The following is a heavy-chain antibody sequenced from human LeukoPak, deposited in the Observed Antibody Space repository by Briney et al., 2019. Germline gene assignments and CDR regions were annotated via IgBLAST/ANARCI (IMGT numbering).Heavy chain of an antibody. J-gene: IGHJ5*02. CDR2: ISSSGSTI. V-gene: IGHV3-11*01. Sequence: PGGSLRLSCAASGFTFSDYYMSWIRQAPGKGLEWVSYISSSGSTIYYADSVKGRFTISRDNAKNSLYLQMNSLRAEGTAVYYCATASTVPAATFDPWGQGTLVTVSS. D-gene: IGHD2-2*01. CDR3: ATASTVPAATFDP. CDR1: GFTFSDYY.